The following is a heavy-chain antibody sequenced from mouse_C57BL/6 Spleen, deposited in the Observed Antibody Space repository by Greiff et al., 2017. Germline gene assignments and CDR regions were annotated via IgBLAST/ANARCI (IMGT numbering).Heavy chain of an antibody. CDR2: INPNNGGT. V-gene: IGHV1-26*01. CDR1: GYTFTDYY. D-gene: IGHD3-2*02. J-gene: IGHJ4*01. Sequence: EVQLQQSGPELVKPGASVKISCKASGYTFTDYYMNWVKQSHGKSLEWIGDINPNNGGTSYNQKFKGKATLTVDKSSSTAYMELRSLTSEDSAVYYCASSSRQLRLMDYWGQGTSVTVSS. CDR3: ASSSRQLRLMDY.